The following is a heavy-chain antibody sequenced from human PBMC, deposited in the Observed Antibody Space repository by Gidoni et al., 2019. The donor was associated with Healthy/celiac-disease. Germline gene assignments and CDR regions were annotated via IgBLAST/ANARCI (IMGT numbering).Heavy chain of an antibody. CDR1: GFTSSSYA. CDR3: AGHLPGTTRSYGMDV. Sequence: EVQLLESGGGLVQPGGSLRLSCAASGFTSSSYAMSWVRQAPGKGLAWVSAISGSGGSTYSADSVKGRFTLSRDNSKNTLYLQMNSLRAEDTAVYYCAGHLPGTTRSYGMDVWGQGTTVTVSS. D-gene: IGHD1-7*01. J-gene: IGHJ6*02. V-gene: IGHV3-23*01. CDR2: ISGSGGST.